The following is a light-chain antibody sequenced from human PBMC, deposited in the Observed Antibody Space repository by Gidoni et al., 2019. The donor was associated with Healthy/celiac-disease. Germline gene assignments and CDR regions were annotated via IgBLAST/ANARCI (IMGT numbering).Light chain of an antibody. Sequence: DIVMTQSPDSLAVSLGERATINCKSSQSVLYSSNNKNYLTWYQQKPGQPPKLLIYWASTRESGVPERFSGSGSGTDFTLTISSLQAEDVAVYYCQQYYSTPPLYTFGRGPSWRSN. V-gene: IGKV4-1*01. CDR1: QSVLYSSNNKNY. CDR2: WAS. CDR3: QQYYSTPPLYT. J-gene: IGKJ2*01.